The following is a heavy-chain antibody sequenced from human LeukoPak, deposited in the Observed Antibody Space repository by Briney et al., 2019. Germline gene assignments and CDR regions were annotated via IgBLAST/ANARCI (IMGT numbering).Heavy chain of an antibody. CDR1: GYSISSGYY. CDR2: IYHSGST. D-gene: IGHD5-24*01. V-gene: IGHV4-38-2*02. CDR3: ARHGGMATIDY. Sequence: SETLSLTCTVSGYSISSGYYWGWIRQPPGKGLEWIGSIYHSGSTYYNPSLKSRVTISVDTSKNQFSLKLSSVTAADTAVYYCARHGGMATIDYWGQGTLVTVSS. J-gene: IGHJ4*02.